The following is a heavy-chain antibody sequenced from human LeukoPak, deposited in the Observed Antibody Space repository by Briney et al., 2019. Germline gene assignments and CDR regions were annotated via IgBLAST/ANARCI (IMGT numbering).Heavy chain of an antibody. V-gene: IGHV3-48*04. CDR2: ISSSSSTI. Sequence: PGGSLRLSCAASGFTFSSYSMNRVRQAPGKGLEWVSYISSSSSTIYYADSVKGRFTISRDNARNSLYLQMDSLRVEDTAFYYCARDLAFSRLDYWGQGVLVTVSS. CDR3: ARDLAFSRLDY. D-gene: IGHD2/OR15-2a*01. J-gene: IGHJ4*02. CDR1: GFTFSSYS.